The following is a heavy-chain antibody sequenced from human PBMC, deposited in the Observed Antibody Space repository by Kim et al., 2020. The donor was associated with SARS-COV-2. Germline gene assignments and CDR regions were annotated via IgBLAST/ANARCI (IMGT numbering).Heavy chain of an antibody. Sequence: GGSLRLSCTTSGLNFGDYAMSWFRQAPGKGLEWVAFIRSKRYGETTEYAASVKGRFTISRDDSKRIAYLQMNGLKTEDTAVYYCTSGPYYYDSAAYYHDFWGRGTLVTVSP. CDR2: IRSKRYGETT. D-gene: IGHD3-22*01. CDR1: GLNFGDYA. CDR3: TSGPYYYDSAAYYHDF. J-gene: IGHJ4*02. V-gene: IGHV3-49*03.